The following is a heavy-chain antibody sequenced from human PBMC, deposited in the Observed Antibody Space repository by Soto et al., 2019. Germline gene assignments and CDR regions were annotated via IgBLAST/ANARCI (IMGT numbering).Heavy chain of an antibody. J-gene: IGHJ5*02. CDR1: GYTFTSYV. Sequence: ASVKVSCKASGYTFTSYVISWVRQAPGQGLEWMGWISAYNGNTNYAQKLQGRVTMTTDTSTSTAYMELRSLRSDDTAVYYCARLYYYDSSGYSTEVWFDPWGQGTLVTVSS. D-gene: IGHD3-22*01. V-gene: IGHV1-18*01. CDR3: ARLYYYDSSGYSTEVWFDP. CDR2: ISAYNGNT.